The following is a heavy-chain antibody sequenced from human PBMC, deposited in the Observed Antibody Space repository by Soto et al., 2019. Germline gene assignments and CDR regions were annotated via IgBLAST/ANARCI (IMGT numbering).Heavy chain of an antibody. CDR2: IYYSGST. Sequence: QVQLQESGPGLVKPSQTLSLTCTVSGGSISSGGHYWSWIGQHPGKGLEWIGYIYYSGSTYYNPSLKSRVTISVDTSKNQFSLKLSSVTAADTAVYYCASGDSIGYYPNQVIDYWGQGTLVTVSS. V-gene: IGHV4-31*03. D-gene: IGHD3-22*01. CDR3: ASGDSIGYYPNQVIDY. CDR1: GGSISSGGHY. J-gene: IGHJ4*02.